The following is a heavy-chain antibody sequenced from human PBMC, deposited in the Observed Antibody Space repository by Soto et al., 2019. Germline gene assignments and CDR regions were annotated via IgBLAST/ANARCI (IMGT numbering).Heavy chain of an antibody. V-gene: IGHV1-69*06. CDR1: GGTFSSYA. Sequence: QVQLVQSGAEVKKPGSSVKVSCKASGGTFSSYAISWVRQAPGQGLEWMGGIIPMFGTANYAQKFQGRVTITADKSTTTDYMELSSLRSEDTAVYYCASAPIVVVPGALDYSYDMDVWSQGTTVTVSS. CDR3: ASAPIVVVPGALDYSYDMDV. J-gene: IGHJ6*02. CDR2: IIPMFGTA. D-gene: IGHD2-2*01.